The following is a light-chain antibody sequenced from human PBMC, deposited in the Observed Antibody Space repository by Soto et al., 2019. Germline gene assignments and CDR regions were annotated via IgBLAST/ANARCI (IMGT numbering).Light chain of an antibody. Sequence: DIVMTQSPDSLAVSLGERATINCKSSQSVLYSSNNKNYLAWYQQKPGQPPKLLIYRASTREPGVPDRFSGSGSGTDFTLTISSLQAEDVAVYYCQQSYSTPTFGQGTKVEIK. CDR2: RAS. J-gene: IGKJ1*01. CDR1: QSVLYSSNNKNY. CDR3: QQSYSTPT. V-gene: IGKV4-1*01.